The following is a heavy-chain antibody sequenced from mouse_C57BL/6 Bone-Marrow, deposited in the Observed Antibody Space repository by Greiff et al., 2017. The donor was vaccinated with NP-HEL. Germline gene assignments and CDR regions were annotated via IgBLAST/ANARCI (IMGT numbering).Heavy chain of an antibody. Sequence: QVQLQQPGAELVKPGASVKVSCKASGYTFTSYWMHWVKQRPGQGLEWIGRIHPSDSDTNYNQKFKGKATLTVDKSSSTAYMQLSSLTSEDSAVYYCAICGGHYSSSYDYAMDYWGQGTSVTVSS. J-gene: IGHJ4*01. D-gene: IGHD1-1*01. CDR2: IHPSDSDT. V-gene: IGHV1-74*01. CDR3: AICGGHYSSSYDYAMDY. CDR1: GYTFTSYW.